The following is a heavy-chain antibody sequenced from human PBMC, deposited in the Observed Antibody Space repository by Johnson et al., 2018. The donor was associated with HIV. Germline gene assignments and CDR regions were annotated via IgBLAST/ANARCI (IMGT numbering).Heavy chain of an antibody. CDR3: ARSTGARAAFDI. Sequence: QVQLVESGGGVVQPGRSLRLSCAASGFTFSSYAMHWVRQAPGKGLEWVAVISYDGSNKYYADSVKGRFTISRANSKNTLDLQMNSLRAEETAVYYCARSTGARAAFDIWGQGTMVTVSS. J-gene: IGHJ3*02. D-gene: IGHD1-1*01. CDR1: GFTFSSYA. V-gene: IGHV3-30*04. CDR2: ISYDGSNK.